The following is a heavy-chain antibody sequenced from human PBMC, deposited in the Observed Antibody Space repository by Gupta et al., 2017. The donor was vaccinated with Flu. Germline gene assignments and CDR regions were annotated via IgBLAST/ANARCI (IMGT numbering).Heavy chain of an antibody. V-gene: IGHV4-59*01. D-gene: IGHD3-22*01. CDR2: IYYSGST. CDR3: ASGLDSSGYYVDY. Sequence: QVQLQESGPGLVKPSETLSLTCTVSGGSISSYYWRWIRQPPGKGLEWIGYIYYSGSTNYNPSLKSRVTISVDTSKNQFSLKLSSVTAADTAVYYCASGLDSSGYYVDYWGQGTLVTVSS. CDR1: GGSISSYY. J-gene: IGHJ4*02.